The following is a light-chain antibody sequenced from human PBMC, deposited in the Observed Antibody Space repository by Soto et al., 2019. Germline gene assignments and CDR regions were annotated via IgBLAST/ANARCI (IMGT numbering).Light chain of an antibody. CDR2: EVS. CDR1: SSVVGGYNY. CDR3: SSYTSSSTRV. Sequence: QSALTQPASVSGSPGQSITISCTGTSSVVGGYNYVSWYQQHPGKAPKLMIYEVSNRPSGVSNRFSGSKSGNTASLTISGLQAEDEADYYCSSYTSSSTRVFGGGPKLTVL. V-gene: IGLV2-14*01. J-gene: IGLJ3*02.